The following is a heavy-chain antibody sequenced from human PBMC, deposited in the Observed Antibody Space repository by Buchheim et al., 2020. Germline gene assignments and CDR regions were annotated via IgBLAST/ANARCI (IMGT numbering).Heavy chain of an antibody. CDR3: ARARGYCSGASGYSKRYYLDY. Sequence: VQLVESGGGVVQPGRSLRLSCAASGFTLRNFWMSWVRQAPGKGLEWVANIKQDGSENIYVDSVKGRFTISRDNAKNSLYLQMNSLRAEDTAVYYCARARGYCSGASGYSKRYYLDYWGQGTL. CDR2: IKQDGSEN. V-gene: IGHV3-7*01. CDR1: GFTLRNFW. D-gene: IGHD2-15*01. J-gene: IGHJ4*02.